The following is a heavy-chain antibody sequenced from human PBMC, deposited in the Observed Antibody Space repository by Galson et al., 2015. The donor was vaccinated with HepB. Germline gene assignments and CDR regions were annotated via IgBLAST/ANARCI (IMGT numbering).Heavy chain of an antibody. Sequence: SVKVSCKASGYTFTGYYMHWVRQAPGKGLEWMGGFDPEDGETIYAQKFQGRVTMTEDTSTDTAYMELSSLRSEDTAVYYCATRAYCGGDCYFGWYFDLWGRGTLVTVSS. CDR3: ATRAYCGGDCYFGWYFDL. J-gene: IGHJ2*01. CDR1: GYTFTGYY. V-gene: IGHV1-24*01. CDR2: FDPEDGET. D-gene: IGHD2-21*02.